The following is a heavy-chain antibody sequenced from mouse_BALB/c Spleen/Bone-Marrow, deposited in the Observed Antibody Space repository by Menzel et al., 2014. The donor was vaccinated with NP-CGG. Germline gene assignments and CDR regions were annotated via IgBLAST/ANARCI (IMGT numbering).Heavy chain of an antibody. CDR3: SRRGGSCYQDY. Sequence: VQLQQSGAELMKPGASVKISCKATGYTFSSCWIEWVKQRPGHGLEWIGEILPGSGSTNYNEKLKGKATFTADTSSNTAYMQPSRLECGGHAGYCWSRRGGSCYQDYWGQGTTLTGS. CDR1: GYTFSSCW. D-gene: IGHD1-1*01. J-gene: IGHJ2*01. V-gene: IGHV1-9*01. CDR2: ILPGSGST.